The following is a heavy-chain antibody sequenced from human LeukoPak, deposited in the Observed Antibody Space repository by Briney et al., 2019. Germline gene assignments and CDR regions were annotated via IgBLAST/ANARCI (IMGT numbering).Heavy chain of an antibody. V-gene: IGHV1-8*03. D-gene: IGHD3-22*01. J-gene: IGHJ4*02. Sequence: ASVKVSCKASGYTFTSYDINWVRQATGQGLEWMGWMNPNSGNTGYAQKFQGRVTITRNTSISTAYMELSSLRSEDTAVYYCTTDPGSGGYSWGQGTLVTVTS. CDR2: MNPNSGNT. CDR1: GYTFTSYD. CDR3: TTDPGSGGYS.